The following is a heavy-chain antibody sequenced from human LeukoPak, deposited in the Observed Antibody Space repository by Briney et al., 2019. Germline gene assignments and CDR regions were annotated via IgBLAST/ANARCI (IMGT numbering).Heavy chain of an antibody. V-gene: IGHV4-38-2*02. CDR2: IYHSGST. D-gene: IGHD6-13*01. Sequence: PSETLSLTCTVSGYSISSGYYWGWIRQPPGKGLEWIGSIYHSGSTYYNPSLKSRVTISVDTSKNQFSLKLSSVTAADTAVYYCARVFPKLGIAAAYFDYWGQGTLVTVSS. J-gene: IGHJ4*02. CDR1: GYSISSGYY. CDR3: ARVFPKLGIAAAYFDY.